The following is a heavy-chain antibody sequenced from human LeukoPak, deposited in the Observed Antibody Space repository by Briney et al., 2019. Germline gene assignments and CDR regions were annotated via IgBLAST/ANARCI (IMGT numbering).Heavy chain of an antibody. CDR2: ISNSGTIK. Sequence: GGSLRLSCAASGLIFSDYYMSWLRQAPGKGLEWVSYISNSGTIKYYADSVKGRFTISRDNAKNSLYLQMNSLRAEDTAVYYCARGDYYDSSGYPTDWGQGTLVTVSS. CDR1: GLIFSDYY. V-gene: IGHV3-11*04. J-gene: IGHJ4*02. CDR3: ARGDYYDSSGYPTD. D-gene: IGHD3-22*01.